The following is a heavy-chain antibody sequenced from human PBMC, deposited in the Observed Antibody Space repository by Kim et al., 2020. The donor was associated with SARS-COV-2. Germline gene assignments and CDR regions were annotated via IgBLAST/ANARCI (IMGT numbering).Heavy chain of an antibody. J-gene: IGHJ6*02. CDR3: ARETPGPLYYYYYGMDV. D-gene: IGHD3-10*01. CDR2: INTNTGNP. Sequence: ASVKVSCKASGYTFTSYAMNWVRQAPGQGLEWMGLINTNTGNPTYAQGFTGRFVFSLDTSVSTAYLQISSLKAEDTAVYYCARETPGPLYYYYYGMDVWGQGTTVTVSS. CDR1: GYTFTSYA. V-gene: IGHV7-4-1*02.